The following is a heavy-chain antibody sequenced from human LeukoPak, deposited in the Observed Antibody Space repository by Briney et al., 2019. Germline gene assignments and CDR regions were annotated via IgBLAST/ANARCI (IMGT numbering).Heavy chain of an antibody. CDR2: IYYTGST. CDR3: ARGGTYNDILSFDP. CDR1: GGSISYYY. J-gene: IGHJ5*02. Sequence: SETLSLTCTVSGGSISYYYWTWIRQSPGKGLEWIGQIYYTGSTYYNPSLKRRVTVSVDTSRNQFSLNLTSVTAADTAVYYCARGGTYNDILSFDPWGQGTLVTVSS. V-gene: IGHV4-59*01. D-gene: IGHD3-9*01.